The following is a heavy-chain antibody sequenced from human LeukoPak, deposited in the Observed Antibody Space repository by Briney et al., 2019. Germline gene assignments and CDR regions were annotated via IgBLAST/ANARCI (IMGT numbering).Heavy chain of an antibody. CDR1: GFTFSSYA. J-gene: IGHJ6*03. Sequence: PGGSLRLSCAASGFTFSSYAMSWDRQAPGKGLEWVSAISGSGGSTYYADSVKGRFTISRDNSKNTLYLQMNSLRAEDTAVYYCAKPVATVPYYYYMDVWGKGTTVTVSS. CDR3: AKPVATVPYYYYMDV. D-gene: IGHD5-12*01. CDR2: ISGSGGST. V-gene: IGHV3-23*01.